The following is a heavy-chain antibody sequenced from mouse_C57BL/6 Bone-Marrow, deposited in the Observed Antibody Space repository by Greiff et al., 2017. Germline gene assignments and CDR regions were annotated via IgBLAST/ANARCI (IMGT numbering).Heavy chain of an antibody. V-gene: IGHV5-6*01. Sequence: EVNVVESGGDLVKPGGSLKLSCAASGFTFTSYGMSWVRQTPDKRLEWVATISRGGSYTYYPDSVKGRFTISRDNAKNTLYLQMNSLKSEDTAMXDCARSTIDYYAMDYWGQGTSVTVSA. CDR3: ARSTIDYYAMDY. CDR1: GFTFTSYG. D-gene: IGHD2-12*01. J-gene: IGHJ4*01. CDR2: ISRGGSYT.